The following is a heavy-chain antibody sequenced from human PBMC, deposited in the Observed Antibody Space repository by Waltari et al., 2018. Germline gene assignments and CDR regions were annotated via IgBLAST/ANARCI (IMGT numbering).Heavy chain of an antibody. J-gene: IGHJ4*02. CDR3: ARANGVIVGATGDFDY. Sequence: AAPGFRFSSFFMPWVRQAPGKGLEWCSSISCSGDSLYYGDSVRGRVTISRDNAKNSVSLHMNSLRAEDTAVYYCARANGVIVGATGDFDYWGQGTLVTVSS. CDR2: ISCSGDSL. V-gene: IGHV3-21*01. CDR1: GFRFSSFF. D-gene: IGHD1-26*01.